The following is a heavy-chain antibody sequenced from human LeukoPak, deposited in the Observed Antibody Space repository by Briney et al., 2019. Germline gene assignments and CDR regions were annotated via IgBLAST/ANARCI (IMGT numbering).Heavy chain of an antibody. V-gene: IGHV3-73*01. CDR2: IRSKAKSHAT. CDR1: GFTFSGSG. D-gene: IGHD1-1*01. CDR3: TRWESGNDPFDY. Sequence: PGGSLRLSCAASGFTFSGSGLHWVRQASGKGLEWIGRIRSKAKSHATAYAASVKGRFTFSRDDSKNMAYLQMNSLKTEDTAVYYCTRWESGNDPFDYWGQGTLVTVSS. J-gene: IGHJ4*02.